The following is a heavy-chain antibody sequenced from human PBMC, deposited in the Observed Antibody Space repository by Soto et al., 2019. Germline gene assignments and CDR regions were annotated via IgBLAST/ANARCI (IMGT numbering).Heavy chain of an antibody. CDR2: IVVGSGNT. CDR3: AADYGDVPAFDI. Sequence: GASVKVSCKASGFSFTSSAVQWVRQARGQRLEWIGWIVVGSGNTNYAQKFQERVTITRDMSTSTAYMELSSLRSEDTAVYYCAADYGDVPAFDIWGQGTMVTVSS. J-gene: IGHJ3*02. V-gene: IGHV1-58*01. CDR1: GFSFTSSA. D-gene: IGHD4-17*01.